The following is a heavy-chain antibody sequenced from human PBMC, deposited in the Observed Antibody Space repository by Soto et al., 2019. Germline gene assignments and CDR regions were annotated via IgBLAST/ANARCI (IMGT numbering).Heavy chain of an antibody. Sequence: SETLSVTCAVSGDSISIRSYYWGRIRQPPGKGLEWIGNIYYSGSASYNPSLKSRVTISVDTSKNQFSLKLSSVTAADTAVYYCAREKPYSSSWYHDYWGQGTLVTVSS. CDR2: IYYSGSA. J-gene: IGHJ4*02. D-gene: IGHD6-13*01. CDR3: AREKPYSSSWYHDY. V-gene: IGHV4-39*07. CDR1: GDSISIRSYY.